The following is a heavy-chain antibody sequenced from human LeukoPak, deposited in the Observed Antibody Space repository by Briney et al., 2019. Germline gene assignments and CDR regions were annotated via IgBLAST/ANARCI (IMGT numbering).Heavy chain of an antibody. J-gene: IGHJ3*02. CDR3: AKSQFIVVVVAAGAVGVFDI. D-gene: IGHD2-15*01. CDR2: LYSGGSA. CDR1: GFFVSSNY. V-gene: IGHV3-53*01. Sequence: SRGSLRVSCAASGFFVSSNYMNWVRQAPGKGLEWIAVLYSGGSAYYADSVKGRFTISRDNSKNTLYLQMNSLRAEDTAVYYCAKSQFIVVVVAAGAVGVFDIWRQGQWSPSLQ.